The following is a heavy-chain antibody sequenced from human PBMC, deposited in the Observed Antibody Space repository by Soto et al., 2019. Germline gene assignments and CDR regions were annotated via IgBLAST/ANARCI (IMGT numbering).Heavy chain of an antibody. Sequence: SETLSLTCTVSGGSISSSSYYWGWIRQPPGKGLEWIGSIYYSGSTYYNPSFKSRVTISVDTSNNQFSLKLSSVTAADTAVFYCARLDCGRTSCYPYAYDIWGQGTVVTVSS. V-gene: IGHV4-39*01. CDR3: ARLDCGRTSCYPYAYDI. CDR1: GGSISSSSYY. D-gene: IGHD2-2*01. J-gene: IGHJ3*02. CDR2: IYYSGST.